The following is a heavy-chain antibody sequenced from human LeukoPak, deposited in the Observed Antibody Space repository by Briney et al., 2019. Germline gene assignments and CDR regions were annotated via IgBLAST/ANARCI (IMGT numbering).Heavy chain of an antibody. CDR1: GGSISGYF. V-gene: IGHV4-4*07. CDR2: IYTSGST. Sequence: SETLSLTCTVSGGSISGYFWTWIRQPAGKGLEWIGRIYTSGSTNYNPSLKSRVTISVDTSENQFSLNLSSVTAADTAVYYCARQIRPYYGMAVWGQGTTVTVSS. J-gene: IGHJ6*02. CDR3: ARQIRPYYGMAV.